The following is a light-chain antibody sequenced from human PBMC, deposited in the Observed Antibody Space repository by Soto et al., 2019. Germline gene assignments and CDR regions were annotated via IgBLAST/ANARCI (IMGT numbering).Light chain of an antibody. V-gene: IGKV3-20*01. CDR2: GTS. Sequence: EIVLTQSPGTLSLSPGERVTLSCMASQSVSSNYLAWYQQKPGQAPRLLIYGTSSRATDIPDRFSGSGSGTDFTLTISSLEPEDFAVYYCQQYSISSTFGQGTKVDIK. CDR1: QSVSSNY. CDR3: QQYSISST. J-gene: IGKJ1*01.